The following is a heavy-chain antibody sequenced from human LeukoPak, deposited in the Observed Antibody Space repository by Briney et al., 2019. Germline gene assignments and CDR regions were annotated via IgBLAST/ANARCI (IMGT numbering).Heavy chain of an antibody. CDR3: AKGMGYDSPIFDY. V-gene: IGHV3-23*01. CDR2: ISGSGSST. J-gene: IGHJ4*02. Sequence: PGGSLRLSCAASGFTFSSYAMSWVRQAPGKGLEWVSTISGSGSSTYYADSVKGRFTISRDNLKNTLYLQMSSLRAEDTALYYCAKGMGYDSPIFDYWGQGTLGTVSS. CDR1: GFTFSSYA. D-gene: IGHD5-12*01.